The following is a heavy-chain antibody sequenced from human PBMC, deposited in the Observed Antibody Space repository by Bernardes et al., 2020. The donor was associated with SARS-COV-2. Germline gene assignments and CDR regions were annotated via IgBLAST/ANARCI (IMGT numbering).Heavy chain of an antibody. CDR3: AKDDDRPLFGAPGFDS. J-gene: IGHJ4*02. V-gene: IGHV3-23*01. Sequence: WGTLRLSCAASGFTFTNYDMSWVRRAPGKGVEWVSGISCSGDTAYYADSVKGRFTISRDNSKNTLFLQMDSLRAEDTAVYYCAKDDDRPLFGAPGFDSWGQGTLVTVSS. D-gene: IGHD3-3*01. CDR1: GFTFTNYD. CDR2: ISCSGDTA.